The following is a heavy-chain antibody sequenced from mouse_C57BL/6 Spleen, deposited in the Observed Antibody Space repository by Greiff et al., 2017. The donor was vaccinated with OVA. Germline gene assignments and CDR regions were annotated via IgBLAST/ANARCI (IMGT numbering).Heavy chain of an antibody. CDR1: GYTFTDYY. Sequence: EVQLQQSGPELVKPGASVKISCKASGYTFTDYYMNWVKQSHGKSLEWIGDINPNNGGTSYNQKFKGKATLTVDKSSSTAYMELRSLTSEDSAVYYCARYSNYGFDYWGQGTTLTVSS. J-gene: IGHJ2*01. CDR2: INPNNGGT. V-gene: IGHV1-26*01. D-gene: IGHD2-5*01. CDR3: ARYSNYGFDY.